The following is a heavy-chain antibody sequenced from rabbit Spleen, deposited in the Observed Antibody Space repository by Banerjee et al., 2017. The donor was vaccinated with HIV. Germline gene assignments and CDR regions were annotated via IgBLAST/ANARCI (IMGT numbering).Heavy chain of an antibody. CDR1: GFSFSSSYY. J-gene: IGHJ4*01. V-gene: IGHV1S40*01. Sequence: QQLEESGGDLVQPGASLTLTCTASGFSFSSSYYMCWVRQAPGKGLEWIACIYTSSGSTWYASWAKGRFTISSHNAQNTLYLQLSSLTAADTATYFCVRDQAGDADYGPYYSNLWGPGTLVTVS. CDR2: IYTSSGST. D-gene: IGHD2-1*01. CDR3: VRDQAGDADYGPYYSNL.